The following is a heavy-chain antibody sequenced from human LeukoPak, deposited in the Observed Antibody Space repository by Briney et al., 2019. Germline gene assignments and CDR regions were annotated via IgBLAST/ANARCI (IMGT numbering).Heavy chain of an antibody. CDR2: IGTAGDT. Sequence: GGSLRLSCAASGFTFSSYDMHWVRQVTGKGLEWVSAIGTAGDTYYPGSVKGRFTISRENAKNSLYLQMNSLRAGDTAVYYCARGMATIRDWYFDLWGRGTLVTVSS. J-gene: IGHJ2*01. CDR3: ARGMATIRDWYFDL. CDR1: GFTFSSYD. D-gene: IGHD5-24*01. V-gene: IGHV3-13*01.